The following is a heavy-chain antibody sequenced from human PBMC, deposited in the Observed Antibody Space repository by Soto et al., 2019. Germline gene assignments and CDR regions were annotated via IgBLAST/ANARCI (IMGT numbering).Heavy chain of an antibody. Sequence: PSETLSLTCTVSGASITSYYWSWIRQPPGKGLEWIGYIHNSGSTDYNPSLKSRVTISVDTSKNQFSLKLRSVTAADTAVYYCARDLRACSGSYCGDWFDPWGQGTLVTVSS. V-gene: IGHV4-59*01. CDR3: ARDLRACSGSYCGDWFDP. CDR1: GASITSYY. D-gene: IGHD1-26*01. CDR2: IHNSGST. J-gene: IGHJ5*02.